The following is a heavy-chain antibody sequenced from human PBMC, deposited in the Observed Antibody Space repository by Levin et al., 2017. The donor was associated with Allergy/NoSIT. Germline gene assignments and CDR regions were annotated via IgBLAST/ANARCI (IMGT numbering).Heavy chain of an antibody. CDR3: ARDRTGDGNSVIDY. J-gene: IGHJ4*02. CDR1: GDSISSTFFY. Sequence: SETLSLTCTVSGDSISSTFFYWAWIRQPPGKGLEWIGSLSYSGSSYYNSSLKSRVTISLDTSKNQFSLKVTSVTAADTAVYYCARDRTGDGNSVIDYWGQGTLVTVSS. V-gene: IGHV4-39*07. D-gene: IGHD4-23*01. CDR2: LSYSGSS.